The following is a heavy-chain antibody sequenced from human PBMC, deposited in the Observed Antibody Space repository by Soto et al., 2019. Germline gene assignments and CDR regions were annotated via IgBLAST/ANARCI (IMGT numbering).Heavy chain of an antibody. J-gene: IGHJ4*02. CDR3: ARDRSGRTYFDY. D-gene: IGHD3-10*01. CDR2: IYYSGST. Sequence: QVQLQESGPGLVKPSQTLSLTCTVSGGSISSGGYYWSWIRQHPGKGLEWIGYIYYSGSTYSNPSLKSRVTISVDTSNNQFSLKLSSVTAADTAVYYCARDRSGRTYFDYWGQGTLVTVSS. CDR1: GGSISSGGYY. V-gene: IGHV4-31*03.